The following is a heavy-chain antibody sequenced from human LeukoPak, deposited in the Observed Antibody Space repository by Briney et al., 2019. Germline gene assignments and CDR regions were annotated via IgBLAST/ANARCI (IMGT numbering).Heavy chain of an antibody. V-gene: IGHV4-39*07. CDR2: INRSGST. D-gene: IGHD2-15*01. Sequence: SETLSLTCTVSGGSISSSSYYWSWIRQPPGKGLEWIGEINRSGSTNYNPSLKSRVTISVDTSKNQFSLKLTSVTAADTAVYYCARGLSAIVFWGQGTLVTVSS. J-gene: IGHJ4*02. CDR3: ARGLSAIVF. CDR1: GGSISSSSYY.